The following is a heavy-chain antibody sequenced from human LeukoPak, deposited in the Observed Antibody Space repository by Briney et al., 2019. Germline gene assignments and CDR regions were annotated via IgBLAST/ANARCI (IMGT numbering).Heavy chain of an antibody. Sequence: ASVKVSCKASGYTFTNYGISWVRQAPGQGLEWMGWISAYNGNTNYAQKLQGRVTMTTDTSTSTAYMELRSLRSDDTAVYYCARVRLTIFGVVISSDAFDIWGQGTMVTVSS. CDR3: ARVRLTIFGVVISSDAFDI. CDR2: ISAYNGNT. J-gene: IGHJ3*02. V-gene: IGHV1-18*01. D-gene: IGHD3-3*01. CDR1: GYTFTNYG.